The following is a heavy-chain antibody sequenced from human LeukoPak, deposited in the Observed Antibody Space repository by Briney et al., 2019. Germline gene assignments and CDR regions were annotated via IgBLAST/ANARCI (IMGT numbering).Heavy chain of an antibody. CDR2: VYESGTT. V-gene: IGHV4-38-2*02. J-gene: IGHJ4*02. CDR3: AGIFIRNGYSSYFDC. CDR1: AFSISSGHY. D-gene: IGHD5-18*01. Sequence: PSETLSPTCTVSAFSISSGHYWGWVRQPPGAGLEWIGSVYESGTTYYNPSLKSRVTTSVDMSKNQFSLRLRAVTAAGTAVYYCAGIFIRNGYSSYFDCWGQGTLVTVSS.